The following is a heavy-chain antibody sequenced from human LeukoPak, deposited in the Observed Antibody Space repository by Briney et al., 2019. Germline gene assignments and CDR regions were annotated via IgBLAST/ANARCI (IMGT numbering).Heavy chain of an antibody. CDR3: ARDMEMPTYWYFDL. J-gene: IGHJ2*01. Sequence: GGSLRLSCAASGFTFSSYWMSWVRQAPGKGLEWVANIKQDGSEKYYLDSVKGRFTISRDNPKNSLYLQMNSLRAEDTAVYYCARDMEMPTYWYFDLWGRGTLVTVSS. D-gene: IGHD5-24*01. V-gene: IGHV3-7*01. CDR1: GFTFSSYW. CDR2: IKQDGSEK.